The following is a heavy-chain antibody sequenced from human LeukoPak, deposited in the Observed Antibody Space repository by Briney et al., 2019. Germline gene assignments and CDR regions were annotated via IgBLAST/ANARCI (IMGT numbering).Heavy chain of an antibody. CDR3: ARIFIRNGYSSYFDC. CDR1: GSSISSGHY. D-gene: IGHD5-18*01. Sequence: SETLSLTCTVSGSSISSGHYWGWVRQPPGAGLEWIGSVHQSGTTYYNPSLKSRVTTSVDMSKNQFSLRLRPVTAADTAVYYCARIFIRNGYSSYFDCWGQGTLVTVSS. CDR2: VHQSGTT. J-gene: IGHJ4*02. V-gene: IGHV4-38-2*02.